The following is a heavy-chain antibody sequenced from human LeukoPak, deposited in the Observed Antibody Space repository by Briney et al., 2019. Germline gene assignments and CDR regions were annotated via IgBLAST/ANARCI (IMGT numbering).Heavy chain of an antibody. J-gene: IGHJ4*02. D-gene: IGHD4-17*01. CDR2: IIPIFGTA. CDR3: ARELDGDSYFDY. Sequence: GASVKVSCKASGGTFSSYAISWVRQAPGQGLEWMGGIIPIFGTANCAQKFQGRVTITADESTSTAYMELSSLRSEDTAVYYCARELDGDSYFDYWGQGTLVTVSS. V-gene: IGHV1-69*13. CDR1: GGTFSSYA.